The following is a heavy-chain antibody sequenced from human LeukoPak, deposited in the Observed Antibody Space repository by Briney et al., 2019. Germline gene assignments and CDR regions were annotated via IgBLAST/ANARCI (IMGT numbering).Heavy chain of an antibody. J-gene: IGHJ6*03. CDR2: FDPEDGES. D-gene: IGHD2/OR15-2a*01. CDR3: ATGHCNTSSCYYYYMDV. V-gene: IGHV1-24*01. CDR1: GYSLRELS. Sequence: ASVNVSLKVSGYSLRELSMHWVRPAPAKRRQWMGVFDPEDGESIIAQQFQGRLTVTEDTSTDTAYMELSSLTSEDTAIYYCATGHCNTSSCYYYYMDVWGKGTAVTVSS.